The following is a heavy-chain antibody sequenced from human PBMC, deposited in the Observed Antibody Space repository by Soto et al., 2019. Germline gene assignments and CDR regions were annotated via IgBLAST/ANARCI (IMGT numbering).Heavy chain of an antibody. Sequence: SVKVSCTASGGTFSSYAISWVRQAPGQGLEWMGGIIPIFGTANYAQKFQGRVTITADESTSTAYMELSSLRSEDTAMYYCASGRWAAAGIFSTWGQGTLVTVSS. CDR1: GGTFSSYA. V-gene: IGHV1-69*13. CDR3: ASGRWAAAGIFST. J-gene: IGHJ5*02. D-gene: IGHD6-13*01. CDR2: IIPIFGTA.